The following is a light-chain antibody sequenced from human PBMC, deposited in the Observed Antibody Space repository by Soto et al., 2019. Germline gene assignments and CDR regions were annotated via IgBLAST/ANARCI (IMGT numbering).Light chain of an antibody. J-gene: IGKJ4*01. CDR1: QSVSTN. V-gene: IGKV3-15*01. Sequence: EIVMTQSPATLSVSQGERATLSCRASQSVSTNLAWYQQKHGQSPRLLIYGAFTSASGVPARFSGSGSGTEFTPTINSLQSEDFAVYYCQQYNNWPLTFGGGTKVDIK. CDR2: GAF. CDR3: QQYNNWPLT.